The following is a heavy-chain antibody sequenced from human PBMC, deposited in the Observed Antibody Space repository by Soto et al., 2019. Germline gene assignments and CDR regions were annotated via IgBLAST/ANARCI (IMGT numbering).Heavy chain of an antibody. D-gene: IGHD6-19*01. CDR1: GGSISSGGYY. Sequence: PSETLSLTCTVSGGSISSGGYYWSWIRQHPGKGLEWIGYIYYSGSTYYNPSLKSRVTISVDTSKNQFSLKLSSVTAADTAVYYCARVAQYSRGWIDYWGQGTLVTVSS. CDR2: IYYSGST. V-gene: IGHV4-31*03. J-gene: IGHJ4*02. CDR3: ARVAQYSRGWIDY.